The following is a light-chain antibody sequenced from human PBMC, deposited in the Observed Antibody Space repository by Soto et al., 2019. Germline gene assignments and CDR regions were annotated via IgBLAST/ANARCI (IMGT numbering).Light chain of an antibody. CDR1: NSDVNY. Sequence: QSALTQPASVSGAPGQSITISCTATNSDVNYVSWHQQHPGKAPKLMIYGAINRSSGVSTRFSGSKSGNTASLTISGLQAGDEADYYCSSSISSNTFVFGTGTKVTVL. V-gene: IGLV2-14*01. J-gene: IGLJ1*01. CDR2: GAI. CDR3: SSSISSNTFV.